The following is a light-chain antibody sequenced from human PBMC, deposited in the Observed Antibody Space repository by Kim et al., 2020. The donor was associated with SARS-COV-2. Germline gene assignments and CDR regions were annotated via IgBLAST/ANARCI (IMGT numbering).Light chain of an antibody. CDR3: QQSYSTPRT. Sequence: DIQMTQSPSSLSASVGDRVTITCRASQSISSYLNWYQQKPGKAPNLLIYAASSLQSGVPSRFSGSGSGTDFTLTISSLQPEDFATYYCQQSYSTPRTFGGGTKLEI. J-gene: IGKJ4*01. CDR1: QSISSY. V-gene: IGKV1-39*01. CDR2: AAS.